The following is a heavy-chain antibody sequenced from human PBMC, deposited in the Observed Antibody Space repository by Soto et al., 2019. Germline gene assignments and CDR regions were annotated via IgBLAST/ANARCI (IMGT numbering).Heavy chain of an antibody. D-gene: IGHD3-3*01. J-gene: IGHJ4*02. CDR2: ISGSDGKT. Sequence: GGALRLSCSASGFSFGSYALSWVRQAPGKGLEWVSTISGSDGKTFYADSVKGRFSISRDTSQSTLYLQMNSLRADDTAMYYCARWSYLDYWGQGTQVTVSS. CDR3: ARWSYLDY. CDR1: GFSFGSYA. V-gene: IGHV3-23*01.